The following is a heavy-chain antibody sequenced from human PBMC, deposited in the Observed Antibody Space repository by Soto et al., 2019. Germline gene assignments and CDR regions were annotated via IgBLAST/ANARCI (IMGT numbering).Heavy chain of an antibody. Sequence: EVQLVESGGGLVQPGGSLRLSCVDSGFTFSSYWMSWVRQAPVKGLEWVGNIKQDGSEENYVDSVKRRFTISRDNAKNSMYLQMNSLRVEDTAVYYCARIAASGRGWDVWGQGTTVVVSS. D-gene: IGHD6-13*01. CDR3: ARIAASGRGWDV. CDR1: GFTFSSYW. V-gene: IGHV3-7*01. CDR2: IKQDGSEE. J-gene: IGHJ6*02.